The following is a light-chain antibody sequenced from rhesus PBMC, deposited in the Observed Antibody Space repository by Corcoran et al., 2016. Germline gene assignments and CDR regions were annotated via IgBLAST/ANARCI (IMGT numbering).Light chain of an antibody. CDR1: QGISRY. Sequence: DIQMTQSPSSLSASVGDTVTITCRASQGISRYLAWYPEKPGKAPNLLIYKASTLQRGVPSRFSGSGAGTDFTLTISSLQPEDCTTYYYQQHYSDPIFTFGPGTKLDIK. CDR2: KAS. V-gene: IGKV1-25*01. CDR3: QQHYSDPIFT. J-gene: IGKJ3*01.